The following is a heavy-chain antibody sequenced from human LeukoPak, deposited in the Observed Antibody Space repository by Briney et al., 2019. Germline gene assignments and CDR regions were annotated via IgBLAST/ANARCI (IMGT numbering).Heavy chain of an antibody. Sequence: ASAKVSCKASGGTFSSYAISWVRQAPGQGLEWMGGIIPIFGTANYAQKFQGRVTITADESTSTAYMELSSLRSEDTAVYYCAREHPRGGAFDIWGQGTMVTVSS. D-gene: IGHD6-25*01. CDR3: AREHPRGGAFDI. V-gene: IGHV1-69*13. CDR2: IIPIFGTA. CDR1: GGTFSSYA. J-gene: IGHJ3*02.